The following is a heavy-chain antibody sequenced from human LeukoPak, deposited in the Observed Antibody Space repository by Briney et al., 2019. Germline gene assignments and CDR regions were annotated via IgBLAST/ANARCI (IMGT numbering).Heavy chain of an antibody. CDR3: ARGAEYYAIWRGYAGYSDY. V-gene: IGHV4-38-2*02. Sequence: SETLSLTCTVSGYSISNGYYWGRIRQPPGKGLEWVGSIYHRGSTYYNPSLGSRVTISLDRSKKKFSLKLTSVTAADTAVYFCARGAEYYAIWRGYAGYSDYWGQGIPVTVSS. J-gene: IGHJ4*02. CDR1: GYSISNGYY. CDR2: IYHRGST. D-gene: IGHD3-3*01.